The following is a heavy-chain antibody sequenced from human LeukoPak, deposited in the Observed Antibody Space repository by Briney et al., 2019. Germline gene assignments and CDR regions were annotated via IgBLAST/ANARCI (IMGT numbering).Heavy chain of an antibody. Sequence: SETLSLTCTVSGASISSGGYYWSWVRQPPGKGLEWIGYIYHSGTTYYNPSLKSRVTISVDASKNQFSLQLNSVTAADTAVYYCARVEDCTSTSCYSTYYFDFWGQGTLVTVSS. CDR1: GASISSGGYY. D-gene: IGHD2-2*01. CDR3: ARVEDCTSTSCYSTYYFDF. CDR2: IYHSGTT. J-gene: IGHJ4*02. V-gene: IGHV4-30-2*01.